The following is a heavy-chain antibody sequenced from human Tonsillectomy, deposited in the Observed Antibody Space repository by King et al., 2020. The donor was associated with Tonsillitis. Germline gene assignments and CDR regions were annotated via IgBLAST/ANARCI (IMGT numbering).Heavy chain of an antibody. D-gene: IGHD1-26*01. CDR3: ARPIVGGDYYYYMDV. CDR2: INHGGST. CDR1: GGSVSGYD. V-gene: IGHV4-34*01. J-gene: IGHJ6*03. Sequence: VQLQQWGAGLLKPSETLSLTCAVYGGSVSGYDLSWVRQPPGKGLEWIGEINHGGSTNYNPSLKSRVTIPVDTSRDQFPLKLRSVTAADTALSYCARPIVGGDYYYYMDVWGKRTMVTVSS.